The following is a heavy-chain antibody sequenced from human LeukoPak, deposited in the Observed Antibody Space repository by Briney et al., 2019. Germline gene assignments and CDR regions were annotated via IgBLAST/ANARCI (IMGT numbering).Heavy chain of an antibody. Sequence: GGSLRLSCTASGFTLSNYEMKWVRQAPGKGLEWISYINSGGTTTYYADSVKGRFTISRDSAKNSLYLQMNSLRTEDTAVYYCARHTYTSGKFDCWGQGTLVTVS. CDR2: INSGGTTT. CDR1: GFTLSNYE. J-gene: IGHJ4*02. D-gene: IGHD3-16*01. V-gene: IGHV3-48*03. CDR3: ARHTYTSGKFDC.